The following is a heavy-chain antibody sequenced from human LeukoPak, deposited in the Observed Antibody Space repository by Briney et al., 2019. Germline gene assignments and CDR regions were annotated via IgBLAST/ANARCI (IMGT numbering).Heavy chain of an antibody. J-gene: IGHJ1*01. CDR3: ARPDCGGDCRLIQY. CDR1: GYTFTCYY. Sequence: ASVKVSCKASGYTFTCYYIHWVRQSPGQGLEWVGWINPNSGDTEFAQKFQGRVTMTRDTSISTAYMELSRLRSDDTAVYYCARPDCGGDCRLIQYWGQGTLVTVSS. D-gene: IGHD2-21*01. V-gene: IGHV1-2*02. CDR2: INPNSGDT.